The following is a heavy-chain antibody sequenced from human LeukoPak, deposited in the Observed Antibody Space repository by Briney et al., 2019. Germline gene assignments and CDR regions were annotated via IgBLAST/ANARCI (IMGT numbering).Heavy chain of an antibody. J-gene: IGHJ5*02. V-gene: IGHV1-2*02. CDR3: ATNILVRDIINWFDP. D-gene: IGHD3-10*01. CDR2: IKPNSGGT. Sequence: ATVKVSCKASGYSFADYYMHWVRQAPGQGLEWMGWIKPNSGGTRSAQKFQGRVTMTRDTSISTAYMELSSLRYDDTAVYYCATNILVRDIINWFDPWGQGTLVTVSS. CDR1: GYSFADYY.